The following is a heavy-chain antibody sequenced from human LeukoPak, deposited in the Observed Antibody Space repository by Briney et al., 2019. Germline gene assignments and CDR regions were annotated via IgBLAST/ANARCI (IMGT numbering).Heavy chain of an antibody. CDR1: GFTFNSYS. CDR2: IFSSSSTI. D-gene: IGHD1-20*01. J-gene: IGHJ4*02. V-gene: IGHV3-48*01. Sequence: GGSLRLSCAASGFTFNSYSMTYARQAPGRGLEGVSYIFSSSSTIYYADSVKSRFTISNDHAKISLELEMNNLRADDTAVHYCARDLTAPSTWGQGTLVTVSS. CDR3: ARDLTAPST.